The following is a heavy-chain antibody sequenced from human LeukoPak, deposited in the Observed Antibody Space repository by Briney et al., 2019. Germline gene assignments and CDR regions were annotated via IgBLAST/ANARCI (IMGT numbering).Heavy chain of an antibody. Sequence: GGSLRLSCSASGFTFSSYAMHWVRRAPGKGLECVSAISSNGGSIYYADSVKGRFTISRDNSKNTLYLQMSSLRAGDTAVYYCVKATRPRRDWDYWGQGTLVTVSS. D-gene: IGHD2-2*01. CDR1: GFTFSSYA. CDR3: VKATRPRRDWDY. V-gene: IGHV3-64D*06. J-gene: IGHJ4*02. CDR2: ISSNGGSI.